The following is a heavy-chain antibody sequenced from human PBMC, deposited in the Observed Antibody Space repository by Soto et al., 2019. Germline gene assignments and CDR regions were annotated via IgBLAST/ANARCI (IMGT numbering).Heavy chain of an antibody. CDR3: ARDETIAVRPDLQLDP. Sequence: QVQLVESGGGVVQPGRSLRLSCAASGFTFSNYGMHWVRQAPGKGLEWVAVIWFDGGNKYYADSVKGRFTISRDNSKNTLYLQMNSLRAEDTAVYYCARDETIAVRPDLQLDPWGQGTLVTVSS. V-gene: IGHV3-33*01. D-gene: IGHD6-6*01. J-gene: IGHJ5*02. CDR2: IWFDGGNK. CDR1: GFTFSNYG.